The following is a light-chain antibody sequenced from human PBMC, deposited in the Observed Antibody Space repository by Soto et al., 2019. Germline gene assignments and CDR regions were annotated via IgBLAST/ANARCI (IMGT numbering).Light chain of an antibody. CDR2: GAF. CDR3: QQYNDWPQT. CDR1: QSVRSN. J-gene: IGKJ1*01. Sequence: EIVMTQSPGNLSLSPGERATLSCRASQSVRSNLAWYQQIPGQAPRLLIYGAFTRATGIPARFSGSGSGTEFTLAISSLQSEDFAVYYCQQYNDWPQTFGLGTKVEIK. V-gene: IGKV3-15*01.